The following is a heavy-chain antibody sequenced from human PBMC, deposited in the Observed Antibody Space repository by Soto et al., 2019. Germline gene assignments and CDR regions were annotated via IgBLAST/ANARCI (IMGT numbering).Heavy chain of an antibody. J-gene: IGHJ4*02. D-gene: IGHD3-10*01. V-gene: IGHV1-18*01. CDR2: ISPHKDNT. Sequence: ASVKVSCKASGYTFSSIGISWVRQAPGQGLEWMGWISPHKDNTYYAQRLQGRVTMTTDTSTSTAYMELRSLRSDDTAVYFCARDLDGSGSYYTKYWGQGTLVTVSS. CDR3: ARDLDGSGSYYTKY. CDR1: GYTFSSIG.